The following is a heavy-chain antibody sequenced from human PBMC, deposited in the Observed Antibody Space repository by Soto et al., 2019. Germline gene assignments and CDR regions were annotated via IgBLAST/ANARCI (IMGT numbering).Heavy chain of an antibody. Sequence: SVKVSCKASGGTFSSYAISWVRQAPGQGLEWMGGIIPIFGTANYAQKFQGRVTITADESTSTAYMELSSLRSEDTAVYYCARDRDFWSGYYTGYYYYMDVWGKGTTVTVSS. V-gene: IGHV1-69*13. D-gene: IGHD3-3*01. J-gene: IGHJ6*03. CDR1: GGTFSSYA. CDR2: IIPIFGTA. CDR3: ARDRDFWSGYYTGYYYYMDV.